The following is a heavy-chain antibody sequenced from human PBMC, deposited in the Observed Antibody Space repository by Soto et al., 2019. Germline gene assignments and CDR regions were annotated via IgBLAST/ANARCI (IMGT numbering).Heavy chain of an antibody. V-gene: IGHV2-5*01. Sequence: SGATLVNPTQTLTLNCTFSGFSLSTSGVGVGWIRQPPGKALEWLALIYWNDDKRYSPSLKSRLTITKDTSKNQVVLTMTNMDPVDTATYYCAHSRIGDYVWGSYRPKLFDYWGQGTLVTVSS. J-gene: IGHJ4*02. CDR3: AHSRIGDYVWGSYRPKLFDY. CDR1: GFSLSTSGVG. CDR2: IYWNDDK. D-gene: IGHD3-16*02.